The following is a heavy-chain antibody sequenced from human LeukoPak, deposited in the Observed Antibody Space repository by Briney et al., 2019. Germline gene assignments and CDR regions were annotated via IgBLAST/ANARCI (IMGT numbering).Heavy chain of an antibody. D-gene: IGHD2-15*01. Sequence: GGSLRLSCAASGFTFSSYSMNWVRQAPGKGLEWVSSISSSSSYIYYADPVKGRFTISRDNAKNSLYLQMNSLRAEDTAVYYCARDLVVVVVAATGSNSREDYWGQGTLVTVSS. CDR3: ARDLVVVVVAATGSNSREDY. CDR2: ISSSSSYI. V-gene: IGHV3-21*01. J-gene: IGHJ4*02. CDR1: GFTFSSYS.